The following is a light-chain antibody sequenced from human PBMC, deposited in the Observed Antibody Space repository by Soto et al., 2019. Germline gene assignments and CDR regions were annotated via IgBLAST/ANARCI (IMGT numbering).Light chain of an antibody. CDR1: SSDVGGYNY. V-gene: IGLV2-14*01. J-gene: IGLJ1*01. CDR3: ISYTSSSFYV. Sequence: QSALTQPASVSGSPGQSITISCTGTSSDVGGYNYVSWYQQHPGKAPKLMIYDVSNRPSGVSNRFSGSKSGNTASLTISGLQAEDEADYYCISYTSSSFYVFGTGIKVTVL. CDR2: DVS.